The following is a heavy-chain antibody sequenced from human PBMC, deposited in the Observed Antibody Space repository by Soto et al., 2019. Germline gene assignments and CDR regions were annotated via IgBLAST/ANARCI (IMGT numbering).Heavy chain of an antibody. Sequence: GGSLRLSCAASGFTFSSYGMHWVRQAPGKGLEWVAVIWYDGSNKYYADSVKGRFTISRDNSKNTLYLQMNGLGAEDTAVYYCARVKNFWSGHLDYWGQGTLVTVSS. J-gene: IGHJ4*02. CDR2: IWYDGSNK. V-gene: IGHV3-33*01. CDR3: ARVKNFWSGHLDY. D-gene: IGHD3-3*01. CDR1: GFTFSSYG.